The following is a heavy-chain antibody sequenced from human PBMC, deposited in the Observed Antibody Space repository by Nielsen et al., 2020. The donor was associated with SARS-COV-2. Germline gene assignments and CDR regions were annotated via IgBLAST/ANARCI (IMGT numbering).Heavy chain of an antibody. CDR1: GFTFSSYS. Sequence: GGSLRLSCAASGFTFSSYSMNWVRQAPGKGLEWVSSISSSSYIYYADSVKGRFTISRDNAKNSLYLQMNSLRAEDTAVYYCARDQHIVVVTAIPGAFDIWGQGTMVTVSS. J-gene: IGHJ3*02. CDR2: ISSSSYI. V-gene: IGHV3-21*01. D-gene: IGHD2-21*02. CDR3: ARDQHIVVVTAIPGAFDI.